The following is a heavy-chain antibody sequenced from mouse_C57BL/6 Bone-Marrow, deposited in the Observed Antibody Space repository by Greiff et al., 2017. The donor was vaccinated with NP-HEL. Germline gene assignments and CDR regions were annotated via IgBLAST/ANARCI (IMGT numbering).Heavy chain of an antibody. CDR3: ARYDYDTGFDY. V-gene: IGHV7-3*01. CDR1: GFTFTDYY. Sequence: EVHLVESGGGLVQPGGSLSLSCAASGFTFTDYYMSWVRQPPGKALEWLGFIRNKANGYTTEYSASVKGRFTISRDNSQSILYLQMNALRAEDSATYYCARYDYDTGFDYWGQGTTLTVSS. J-gene: IGHJ2*01. D-gene: IGHD2-4*01. CDR2: IRNKANGYTT.